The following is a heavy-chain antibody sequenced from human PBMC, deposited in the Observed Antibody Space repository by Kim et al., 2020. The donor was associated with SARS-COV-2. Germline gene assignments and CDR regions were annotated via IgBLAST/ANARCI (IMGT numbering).Heavy chain of an antibody. CDR1: GSSFTSYW. CDR2: IYPGDSDT. CDR3: ARREATRVRNPDSSGYHDAFDI. D-gene: IGHD3-22*01. Sequence: GESLKISCKGSGSSFTSYWIGWVRQMPGKGLEWMGIIYPGDSDTRYSPSFQGQVTISADKSISTAYLQWSSLKASDTAMYYCARREATRVRNPDSSGYHDAFDIWGQGTMVTVSS. V-gene: IGHV5-51*01. J-gene: IGHJ3*02.